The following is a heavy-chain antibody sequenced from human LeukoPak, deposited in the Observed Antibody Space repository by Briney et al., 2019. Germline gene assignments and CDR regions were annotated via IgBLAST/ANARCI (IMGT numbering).Heavy chain of an antibody. Sequence: GGSLRLSCAASGFTFSSYGMHLVRQAPGKGLEWVAVIWYDGSNKYYADSVKGRFTISRDNAKNSLYLQMNSLRAEDTAVYYCASPLRDYWGQGTLVTVSS. D-gene: IGHD4-17*01. V-gene: IGHV3-33*03. CDR1: GFTFSSYG. CDR2: IWYDGSNK. J-gene: IGHJ4*02. CDR3: ASPLRDY.